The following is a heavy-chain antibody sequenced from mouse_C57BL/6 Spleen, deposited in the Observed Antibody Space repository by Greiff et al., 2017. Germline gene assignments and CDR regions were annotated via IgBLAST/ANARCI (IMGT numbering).Heavy chain of an antibody. CDR2: INYDGSST. J-gene: IGHJ3*01. Sequence: EVMLVESEGGLVQPGSSMKLSCTASGFTFRDYYMAWVRQVPEKGLEWVANINYDGSSTYYLDSLKSRFIISRDNAKNILYLQMSSLKSEDTATYYCARVYYYGSSYSWFAYWGQGALVTVSA. CDR3: ARVYYYGSSYSWFAY. V-gene: IGHV5-16*01. D-gene: IGHD1-1*01. CDR1: GFTFRDYY.